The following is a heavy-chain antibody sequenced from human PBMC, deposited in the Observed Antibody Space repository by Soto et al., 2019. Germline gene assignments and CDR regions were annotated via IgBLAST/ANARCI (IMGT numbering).Heavy chain of an antibody. J-gene: IGHJ4*02. V-gene: IGHV3-30-3*01. CDR2: ISYDGSNK. Sequence: PGGSLRLACAASGFTFSSYAMHWVRQAPGKGLEWVAVISYDGSNKYYADSVKGRFTISRDNSKNTLYLQMNSLRAEDTAVYYCARESRNFGRYFDYWGQGTLVTVSS. CDR3: ARESRNFGRYFDY. CDR1: GFTFSSYA. D-gene: IGHD3-9*01.